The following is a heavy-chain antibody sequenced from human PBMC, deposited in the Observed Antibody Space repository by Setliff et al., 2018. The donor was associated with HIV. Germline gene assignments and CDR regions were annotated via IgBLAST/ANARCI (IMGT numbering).Heavy chain of an antibody. CDR1: GFNFDAYA. CDR2: INTDGSSA. D-gene: IGHD4-17*01. CDR3: VSLVTTIDTAFDL. Sequence: GGSLRLSCAASGFNFDAYAMHWVHQAPGKGLVWVSRINTDGSSANYADSVKGRFTISRDNAKNTMYLQMNSLRVEDTAMYYCVSLVTTIDTAFDLWGQGTMVTVSS. V-gene: IGHV3-74*01. J-gene: IGHJ3*01.